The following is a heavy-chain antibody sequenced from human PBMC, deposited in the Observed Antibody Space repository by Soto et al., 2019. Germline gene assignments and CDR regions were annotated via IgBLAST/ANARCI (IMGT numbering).Heavy chain of an antibody. Sequence: ASVKVSCKASGYTFTSYAMHWVRQAPGQRLEWMGWINAGNGNTKYSQKFQGRVTITRDTSASTAYMELSSLRSEDTAVYYCARGFGIAAAGYHDAFDIWGQGTMVTVSS. CDR1: GYTFTSYA. CDR2: INAGNGNT. D-gene: IGHD6-13*01. J-gene: IGHJ3*02. CDR3: ARGFGIAAAGYHDAFDI. V-gene: IGHV1-3*01.